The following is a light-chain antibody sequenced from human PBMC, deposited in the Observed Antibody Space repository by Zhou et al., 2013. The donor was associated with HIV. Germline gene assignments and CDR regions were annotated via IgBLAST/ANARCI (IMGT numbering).Light chain of an antibody. CDR3: QQLNSYPRT. Sequence: DIQLTQSPSFLSASVGDRVTITCWASQDISSYLAWYQQKPRKAPNLLIYTASTLQSGVPSRFSGSGSGTEFTLTISSLQPEDSGSYYCQQLNSYPRTFGQGTKLEIK. CDR1: QDISSY. J-gene: IGKJ2*01. CDR2: TAS. V-gene: IGKV1-9*01.